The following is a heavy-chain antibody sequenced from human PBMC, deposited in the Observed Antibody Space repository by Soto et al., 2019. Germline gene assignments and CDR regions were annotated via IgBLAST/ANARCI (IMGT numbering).Heavy chain of an antibody. Sequence: EVQLVESGGGLVQPGGSLRVSCAASGFRFSSYWMSWVRHGPGKGLEWVADINEEGTERYYADSVKGRFTISRDNGENSVYLQMNNLRVDDTAVYSCAKSPMVRTFHYGMEVWGQGTTVTVSS. V-gene: IGHV3-7*05. J-gene: IGHJ6*02. CDR2: INEEGTER. CDR1: GFRFSSYW. D-gene: IGHD2-8*01. CDR3: AKSPMVRTFHYGMEV.